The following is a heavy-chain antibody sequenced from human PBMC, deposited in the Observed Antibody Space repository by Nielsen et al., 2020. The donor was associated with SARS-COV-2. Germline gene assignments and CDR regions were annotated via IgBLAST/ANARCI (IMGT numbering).Heavy chain of an antibody. CDR1: GFIFRTYG. J-gene: IGHJ4*02. CDR3: ASGYCATNGCRKDY. CDR2: ISGSGDTS. V-gene: IGHV3-48*04. Sequence: GESLKISCVASGFIFRTYGMNWVRQAPGKGLEWVSGISGSGDTSYYADSVKGRFTISRDNAQSSLYLQMNSLRVEVTAVYYCASGYCATNGCRKDYWGQGTLFTVSS. D-gene: IGHD2-8*01.